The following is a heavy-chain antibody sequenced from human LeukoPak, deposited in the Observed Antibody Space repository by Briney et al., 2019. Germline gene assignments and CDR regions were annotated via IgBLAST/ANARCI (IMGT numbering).Heavy chain of an antibody. CDR2: IYHSGSTNYNPST. D-gene: IGHD6-13*01. J-gene: IGHJ4*02. Sequence: SGTLSLTCAVSGGSISSSNWWSWVRQPPGKGLEWIGEIYHSGSTNYNPSTNYNPSLKSRVSISIDKSNNQFSVRLSSVTAADTAVYYCARAAAYNLDYWGQGILVTVSS. V-gene: IGHV4-4*02. CDR1: GGSISSSNW. CDR3: ARAAAYNLDY.